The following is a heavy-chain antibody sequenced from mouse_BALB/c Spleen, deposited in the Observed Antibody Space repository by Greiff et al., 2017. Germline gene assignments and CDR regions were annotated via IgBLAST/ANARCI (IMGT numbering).Heavy chain of an antibody. J-gene: IGHJ4*01. V-gene: IGHV5-17*02. D-gene: IGHD1-2*01. Sequence: EVMLVESGGGLVQPGGSRKLSCAASGFTFSSFGLHWVRQAPEKGLEWVAYISSGSSTIYYADTVKGRFTISRENPKNTLFLQMTILRSEDTAMYYCARVGCDDAMDYWGQGTSVTVSS. CDR1: GFTFSSFG. CDR2: ISSGSSTI. CDR3: ARVGCDDAMDY.